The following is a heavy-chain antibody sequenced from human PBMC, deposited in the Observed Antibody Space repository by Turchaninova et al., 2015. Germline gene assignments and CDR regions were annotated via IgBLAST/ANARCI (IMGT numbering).Heavy chain of an antibody. CDR2: INSDGSGT. V-gene: IGHV3-74*01. Sequence: EVQLVESGGGLVQRGGSLRLPCAASGFTFSSSWLHWVRQAPGKGLVWVSRINSDGSGTSYADSVKGRFTISRDNAKNTLYLQMNSLRAEDTAVYYCAKGGKALMDVWGKGTTVTVSS. J-gene: IGHJ6*04. CDR1: GFTFSSSW. D-gene: IGHD3-16*01. CDR3: AKGGKALMDV.